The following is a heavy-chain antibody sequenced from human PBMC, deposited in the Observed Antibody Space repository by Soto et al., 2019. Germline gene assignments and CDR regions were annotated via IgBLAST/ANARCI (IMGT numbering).Heavy chain of an antibody. J-gene: IGHJ4*02. D-gene: IGHD3-22*01. V-gene: IGHV1-46*03. Sequence: ASVNVSCKASGYTFSSYYIHWVRQAPGQGLEWMGVINPSAGSTSYAQKFQGRVTMTRDTSTSTTVYMELSSLRSEDTAVYYCALVITRGYYFDYWGQGTLVTVSS. CDR3: ALVITRGYYFDY. CDR1: GYTFSSYY. CDR2: INPSAGST.